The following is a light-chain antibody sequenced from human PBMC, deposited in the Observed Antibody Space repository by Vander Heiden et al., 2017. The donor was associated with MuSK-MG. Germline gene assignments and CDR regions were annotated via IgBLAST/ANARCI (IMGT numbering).Light chain of an antibody. CDR2: DVS. CDR1: SSDVGGYNF. V-gene: IGLV2-14*01. Sequence: QSALTQPASVSGSPGQSITISCTGTSSDVGGYNFVSWYQQHPGKAPKLMIYDVSNRPSGVSYRFSASKSGNTASLTISGLQAEDEADYYCSSYTSSSTLYVFGAGTKVTVL. J-gene: IGLJ1*01. CDR3: SSYTSSSTLYV.